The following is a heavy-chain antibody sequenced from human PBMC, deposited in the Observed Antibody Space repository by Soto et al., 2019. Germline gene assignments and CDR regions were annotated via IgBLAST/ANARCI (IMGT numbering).Heavy chain of an antibody. Sequence: GGSLRLSCAASGFSFSSYWMSWVRQAPGQGLEWVANIKQDGSEKYYVDSVKGRFTISRDNAKSSLYLQMNSLRAGDTAVYYCARDIVLMVYARGHWFDPWGQGTLVTVSS. D-gene: IGHD2-8*01. V-gene: IGHV3-7*01. CDR3: ARDIVLMVYARGHWFDP. J-gene: IGHJ5*02. CDR2: IKQDGSEK. CDR1: GFSFSSYW.